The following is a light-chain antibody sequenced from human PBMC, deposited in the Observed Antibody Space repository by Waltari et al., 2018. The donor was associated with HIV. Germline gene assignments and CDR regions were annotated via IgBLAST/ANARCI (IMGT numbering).Light chain of an antibody. J-gene: IGKJ2*01. V-gene: IGKV1-12*01. CDR3: QQANSFPRT. CDR2: GAS. Sequence: DIQMTQSPSSVSASVGDRVTITCRASQGISRWLAWYQQKPGKAPKLLIYGASFLQSGVPSRFSGSGSGTNFTLTINSLQPEDFATYYCQQANSFPRTFGQGTNLEIK. CDR1: QGISRW.